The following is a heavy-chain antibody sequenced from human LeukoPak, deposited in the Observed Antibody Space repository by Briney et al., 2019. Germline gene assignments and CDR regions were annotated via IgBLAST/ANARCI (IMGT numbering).Heavy chain of an antibody. D-gene: IGHD3-22*01. CDR3: ARGTYYYDSSGYYNLDY. Sequence: PGGSLRLSCAASGFTFSSYSMNWVRQAPGKGLEWVSYISSSSSTIYYADSVKGRFTISRDNAKNSLYLQMNSLRAEDTAVYYCARGTYYYDSSGYYNLDYWGQGTLVTVSS. V-gene: IGHV3-48*04. J-gene: IGHJ4*02. CDR1: GFTFSSYS. CDR2: ISSSSSTI.